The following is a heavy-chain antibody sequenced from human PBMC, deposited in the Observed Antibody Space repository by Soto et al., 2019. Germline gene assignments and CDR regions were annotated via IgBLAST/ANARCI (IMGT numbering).Heavy chain of an antibody. D-gene: IGHD3-10*01. CDR2: IIPTFGTG. CDR1: GGTFNNYA. V-gene: IGHV1-69*01. Sequence: QVLLVQSGPEVKKPGSSVKVSCKASGGTFNNYAINWVRQAPGKGLEWMGGIIPTFGTGNHAQKFQGRVTITADGSRTMAYMEPNSLRSEDTAIYYCASFDGTLVRGGRSSPYEMDVWGQGATVIVSS. J-gene: IGHJ6*02. CDR3: ASFDGTLVRGGRSSPYEMDV.